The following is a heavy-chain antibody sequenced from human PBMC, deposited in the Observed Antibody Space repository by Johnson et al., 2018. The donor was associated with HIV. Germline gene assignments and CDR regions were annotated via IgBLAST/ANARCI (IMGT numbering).Heavy chain of an antibody. Sequence: QVQLVESGGGVVQPGGSLRLSCAASGFTFSSYGMHWVRQAPGKGLEWVAVISYDGSNTYYADSVKGRFTISRDNSKNTLYLQMNSLRAEDTAVYYCTTVADTSGYYPIKPFDDAFDLWGQGAMVTVSS. CDR2: ISYDGSNT. CDR1: GFTFSSYG. D-gene: IGHD3-22*01. V-gene: IGHV3-30*19. J-gene: IGHJ3*01. CDR3: TTVADTSGYYPIKPFDDAFDL.